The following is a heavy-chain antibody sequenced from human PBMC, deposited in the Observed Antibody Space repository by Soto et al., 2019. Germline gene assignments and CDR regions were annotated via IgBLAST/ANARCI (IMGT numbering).Heavy chain of an antibody. J-gene: IGHJ3*02. CDR1: GFTVSSIY. V-gene: IGHV3-66*01. CDR3: ARAGYSYGTGAFDI. CDR2: IYSGGST. D-gene: IGHD5-18*01. Sequence: GGSLRLSCAASGFTVSSIYMSWVRQAPGKGLEWVSVIYSGGSTYYADSVKGRFTISRDNSKNTLYLQMNSLRAEDTAVYYCARAGYSYGTGAFDIWGQGTMVTVSS.